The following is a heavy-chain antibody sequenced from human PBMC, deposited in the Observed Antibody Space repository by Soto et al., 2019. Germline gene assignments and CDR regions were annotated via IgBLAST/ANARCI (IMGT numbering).Heavy chain of an antibody. CDR2: ITPSGGST. J-gene: IGHJ3*02. CDR3: ARDSLDSSGYYQDAFEI. V-gene: IGHV1-46*01. Sequence: ASVKVSCKASRYTFTSYYMHWVRQAPEQGLEWIVIITPSGGSTSYAQKFQGRVTMTRDTSTITVYMELSSLRSEHTAVYYCARDSLDSSGYYQDAFEIGRRGTMVTVSS. D-gene: IGHD3-22*01. CDR1: RYTFTSYY.